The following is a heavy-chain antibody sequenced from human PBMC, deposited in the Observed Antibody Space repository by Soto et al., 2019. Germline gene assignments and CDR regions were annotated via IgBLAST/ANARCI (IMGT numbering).Heavy chain of an antibody. CDR3: ARESEDLTSNFDY. J-gene: IGHJ4*02. V-gene: IGHV3-21*02. CDR2: ISRTSSYI. CDR1: GLTFSTYS. Sequence: EVQLVESGGGLVRPGGSLRLSCVVSGLTFSTYSMNWVRQTPGKGLEWVSSISRTSSYIYYGDSMKGRFTISRDNAKNSLYLEMNSLRAEDTAVYYCARESEDLTSNFDYWGQGTLVTVSS.